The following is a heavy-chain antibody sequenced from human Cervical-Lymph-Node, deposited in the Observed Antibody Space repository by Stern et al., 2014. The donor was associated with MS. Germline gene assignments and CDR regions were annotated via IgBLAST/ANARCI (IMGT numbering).Heavy chain of an antibody. CDR1: RFNFDDYA. V-gene: IGHV3-9*01. CDR3: AKDISSGRWEAQYYYGMDV. D-gene: IGHD6-19*01. Sequence: EVQLVESGGGLVQPGRSLRLSCAGSRFNFDDYAMHWVRQAPGRGLEWVSRISWNRGSMEYADSVKGRFTISRDNAKNSLYLQMDSLRVEDTAIYYCAKDISSGRWEAQYYYGMDVWGQGTTVTVSS. J-gene: IGHJ6*02. CDR2: ISWNRGSM.